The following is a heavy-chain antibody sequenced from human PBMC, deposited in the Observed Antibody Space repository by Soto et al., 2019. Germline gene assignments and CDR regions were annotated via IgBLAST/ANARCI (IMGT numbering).Heavy chain of an antibody. CDR1: GGTFSSYA. CDR2: IIPIFGTA. D-gene: IGHD2-21*02. Sequence: SVKVSCKASGGTFSSYAISWVRQAPGQGLEWMGGIIPIFGTANYAQKFQGRVTITADESTSTAYMELSSLRSEDTAVYYCARSEYCGGDCYPKLAFDYWGQGTLVTVSS. J-gene: IGHJ4*02. CDR3: ARSEYCGGDCYPKLAFDY. V-gene: IGHV1-69*13.